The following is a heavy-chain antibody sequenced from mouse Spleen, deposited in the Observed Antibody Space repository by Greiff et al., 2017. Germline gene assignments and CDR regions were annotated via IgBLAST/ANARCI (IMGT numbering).Heavy chain of an antibody. Sequence: EVQLQQSGPELVKPGASVKISCKASGYSFTGYYMNWVKQSPEKSLEWIGEINPSTGGTTYNQKFKAKATLTVDKSSSTAYMQLKSLTSEDSAVYYCARAFDYDGDYWGQGTTLTVSS. CDR2: INPSTGGT. CDR3: ARAFDYDGDY. J-gene: IGHJ2*01. V-gene: IGHV1-42*01. CDR1: GYSFTGYY. D-gene: IGHD2-4*01.